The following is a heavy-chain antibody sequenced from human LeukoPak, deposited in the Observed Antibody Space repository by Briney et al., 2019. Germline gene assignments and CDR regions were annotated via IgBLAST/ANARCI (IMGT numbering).Heavy chain of an antibody. D-gene: IGHD6-19*01. V-gene: IGHV3-21*01. CDR3: ATWGSGWSFDY. J-gene: IGHJ4*02. Sequence: PGGSLRLSCAASGFTFSSYSMNWVRQAPGKGLEWVSSISSSSSYIYYADSVKDRFTISRDNAKNSLYLQMNSLRAEDTAVYYCATWGSGWSFDYWGQGTLVTVSS. CDR2: ISSSSSYI. CDR1: GFTFSSYS.